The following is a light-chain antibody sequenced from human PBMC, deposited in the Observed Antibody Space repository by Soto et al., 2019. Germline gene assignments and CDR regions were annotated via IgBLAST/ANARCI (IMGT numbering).Light chain of an antibody. J-gene: IGKJ5*01. V-gene: IGKV1-39*01. CDR1: QSISSY. CDR3: QQSYSTPHT. CDR2: GAS. Sequence: IKMNQSPSSLSASVGDRVTISCRASQSISSYLNWYQQKPGKAPKLLIYGASSLQSGVPSRFSGIGSGTDFTLTISSLQPEDFATYYCQQSYSTPHTFGQGRRLEIK.